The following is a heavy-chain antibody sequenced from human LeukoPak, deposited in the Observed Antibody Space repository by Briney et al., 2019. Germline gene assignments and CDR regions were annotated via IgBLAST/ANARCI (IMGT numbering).Heavy chain of an antibody. CDR2: IYTSGST. CDR1: GGSITGYY. V-gene: IGHV4-4*07. Sequence: PSETLSLTCSVSGGSITGYYWSWIRQPAGKGLEWIGRIYTSGSTNYNPSLKSRVTISVDTSKNQFSLKLSSVTAADTAVYYCAGDYGGNYYFDYWGQGTLVTVSS. CDR3: AGDYGGNYYFDY. J-gene: IGHJ4*02. D-gene: IGHD4-23*01.